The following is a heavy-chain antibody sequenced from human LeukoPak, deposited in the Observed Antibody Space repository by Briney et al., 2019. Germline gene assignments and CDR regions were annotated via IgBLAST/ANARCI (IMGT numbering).Heavy chain of an antibody. CDR1: GYTFTSYD. D-gene: IGHD6-6*01. J-gene: IGHJ3*02. CDR3: AREYSSSSNDSFDI. Sequence: ASVKVSCKASGYTFTSYDMHWVRQAPGQGLEWMGIINPSGGSRSYAQKFQGRVTMTRDMSTSTVYMELSSLRSEDTAVYYCAREYSSSSNDSFDIWGQGTMVTVSS. V-gene: IGHV1-46*01. CDR2: INPSGGSR.